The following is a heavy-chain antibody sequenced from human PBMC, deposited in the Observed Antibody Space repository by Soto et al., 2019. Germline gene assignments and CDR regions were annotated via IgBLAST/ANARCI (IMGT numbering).Heavy chain of an antibody. J-gene: IGHJ5*02. D-gene: IGHD6-19*01. CDR3: AREIHSSGWYWFDP. Sequence: GGSLRLSCAASGFTVSSNYMSWVRQAPGKGLEWVSVIYSGGSTYYADSVKGRFTISRHNSKNTLYLQMNSLRAEDTAVYYCAREIHSSGWYWFDPWGQGTLVTVSS. CDR1: GFTVSSNY. CDR2: IYSGGST. V-gene: IGHV3-53*04.